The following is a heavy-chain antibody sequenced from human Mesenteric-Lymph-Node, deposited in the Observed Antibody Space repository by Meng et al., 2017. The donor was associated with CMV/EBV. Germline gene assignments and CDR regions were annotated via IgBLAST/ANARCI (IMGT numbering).Heavy chain of an antibody. V-gene: IGHV3-74*03. CDR1: GFTFSSYW. CDR2: INSDGSST. Sequence: GGSLRLSCAASGFTFSSYWMHWVRQVPGKGLVWVSRINSDGSSTTYADSVRGRFTISRDNARNTLYLQMNSLRAEDTAVYYCARDLTPDEGNWFDPWGQGTLVTVSS. J-gene: IGHJ5*02. CDR3: ARDLTPDEGNWFDP. D-gene: IGHD3-9*01.